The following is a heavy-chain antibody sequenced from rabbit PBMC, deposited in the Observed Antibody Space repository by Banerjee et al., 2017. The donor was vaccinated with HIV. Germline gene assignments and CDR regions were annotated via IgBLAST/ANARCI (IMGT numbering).Heavy chain of an antibody. D-gene: IGHD4-1*01. V-gene: IGHV1S40*01. CDR3: ARGGYSTGWGADL. J-gene: IGHJ4*01. CDR1: GFDFSGGYD. Sequence: QSVEESGGRLVKPDASLTLTCTASGFDFSGGYDMCWVRQAPGKGLEWIACIYTGDGGTFYASWAKGRFTISKTSSTTVTLQMTSLTAADTATYFCARGGYSTGWGADLWGPGTLVTVS. CDR2: IYTGDGGT.